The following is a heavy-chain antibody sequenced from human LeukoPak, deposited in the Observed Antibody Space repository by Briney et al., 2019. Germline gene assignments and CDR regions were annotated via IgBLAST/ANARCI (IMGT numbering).Heavy chain of an antibody. J-gene: IGHJ4*02. CDR2: ISAGNGNT. D-gene: IGHD1-26*01. Sequence: EASVKVSCTASGYTFTSYAIHWVRQAPGQRLEWMGWISAGNGNTKYSQNFQGRVTFISNTSATTAFMELSSLRSEDAAVYYCARDSGSGSNDYWGQGTLVTVSS. V-gene: IGHV1-3*01. CDR1: GYTFTSYA. CDR3: ARDSGSGSNDY.